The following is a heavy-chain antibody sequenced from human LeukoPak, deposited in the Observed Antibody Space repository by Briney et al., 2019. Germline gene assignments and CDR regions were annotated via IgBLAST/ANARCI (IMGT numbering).Heavy chain of an antibody. CDR3: AKEYQYASHAFDI. V-gene: IGHV3-23*01. D-gene: IGHD2-2*01. CDR1: GFNFNNYW. Sequence: PGGSLRLSCAASGFNFNNYWMSWLRQAPGKGLEWVSAISGSGGSTYYADSVKGRFTISRDNSKNTLYLQMNSLRAEDTAVYYCAKEYQYASHAFDIWGQGTMVTVSS. CDR2: ISGSGGST. J-gene: IGHJ3*02.